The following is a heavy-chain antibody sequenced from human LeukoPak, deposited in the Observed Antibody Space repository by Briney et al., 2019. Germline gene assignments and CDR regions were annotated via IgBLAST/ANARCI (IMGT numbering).Heavy chain of an antibody. V-gene: IGHV1-2*02. CDR2: INPNSGGT. CDR1: GYTFTGYY. J-gene: IGHJ3*02. Sequence: GASVKVSCKASGYTFTGYYIHWVRQAPGQGLEWMGWINPNSGGTNYAQKSQGRVTMTRDTSISTAYMELSRLRSDDTAVYYCARGDVDTTMVDAFDIWGQGTMVTVSS. D-gene: IGHD5-18*01. CDR3: ARGDVDTTMVDAFDI.